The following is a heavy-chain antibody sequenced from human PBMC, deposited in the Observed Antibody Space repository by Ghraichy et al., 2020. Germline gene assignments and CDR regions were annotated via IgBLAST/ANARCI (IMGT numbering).Heavy chain of an antibody. CDR1: GFTFSSYA. CDR2: ISGSGGST. V-gene: IGHV3-23*01. Sequence: GGSLRLSCAASGFTFSSYAMSWVRQAPGKGLEWVSAISGSGGSTYYADSVKGRFTISRDNSKNTLYLQMNSLRAEDTAVYYCAKDIAVAGKGGKDAFDIWGQGTMVTVSS. CDR3: AKDIAVAGKGGKDAFDI. D-gene: IGHD6-19*01. J-gene: IGHJ3*02.